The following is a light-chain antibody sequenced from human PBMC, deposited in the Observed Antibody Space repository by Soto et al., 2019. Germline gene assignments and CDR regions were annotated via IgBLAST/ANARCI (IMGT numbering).Light chain of an antibody. CDR1: ESVSSSY. Sequence: EIVLTQSPGTLSTSPLDSYTLSLRASESVSSSYLAWYQQKPGQDPRLLIYATSNRATGIPDRFSGSVSGTGFTLTISRLEPDDFAVYYRKHYGTSITVGRGTRLEIK. V-gene: IGKV3-20*01. CDR2: ATS. J-gene: IGKJ5*01. CDR3: KHYGTSIT.